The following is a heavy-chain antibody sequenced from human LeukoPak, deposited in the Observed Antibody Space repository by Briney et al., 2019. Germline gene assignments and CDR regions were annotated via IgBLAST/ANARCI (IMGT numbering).Heavy chain of an antibody. V-gene: IGHV4-39*07. CDR1: GGSISSSSYY. CDR2: VYYTGDT. J-gene: IGHJ3*02. D-gene: IGHD2-2*01. CDR3: ARFTGYCSGTSCYPNAFDI. Sequence: SETLSLTCTVSGGSISSSSYYWGWIRQPPGKGLEWIGRVYYTGDTDYNPSLKGRVTISVDMSKTQFSLKLTSVTAADTAVFYCARFTGYCSGTSCYPNAFDIWGQGTMVTVSS.